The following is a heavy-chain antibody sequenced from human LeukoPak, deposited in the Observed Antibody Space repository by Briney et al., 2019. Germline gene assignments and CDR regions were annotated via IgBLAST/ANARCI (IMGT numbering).Heavy chain of an antibody. CDR2: INHSGST. J-gene: IGHJ4*02. D-gene: IGHD4-17*01. CDR3: ARVPTVTFFDY. Sequence: SEALSLTCAVYGGSFSGYYWSWIRQPPGKGLEWIGEINHSGSTNYNPSLKSRVTISVDTSKNQFSLKLSSVTAADTAVYYCARVPTVTFFDYWGQGTLVTVSS. V-gene: IGHV4-34*01. CDR1: GGSFSGYY.